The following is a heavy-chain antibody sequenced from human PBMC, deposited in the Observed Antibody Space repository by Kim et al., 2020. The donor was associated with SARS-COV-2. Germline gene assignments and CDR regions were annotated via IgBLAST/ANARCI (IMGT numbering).Heavy chain of an antibody. V-gene: IGHV3-48*01. D-gene: IGHD3-3*01. J-gene: IGHJ4*02. Sequence: SSSTLYYADYVQGRFTIARDNAKNSLYLQMNSLRGEDTAVYYCARDESGYWGQGTLVTVSS. CDR3: ARDESGY. CDR2: SSSTL.